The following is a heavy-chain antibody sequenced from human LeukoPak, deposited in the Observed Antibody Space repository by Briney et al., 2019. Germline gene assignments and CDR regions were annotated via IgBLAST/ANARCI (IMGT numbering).Heavy chain of an antibody. J-gene: IGHJ4*02. Sequence: ASVKVSCKVSGYTLSQLPMHWVRQAPGKGLEWMGGFDPENDETIYAQKFQGRVTMTEDTSSDTAYMELSSLKSEDTAVYYCATDSGTYYSLYWGQGTLVTVSS. V-gene: IGHV1-24*01. CDR3: ATDSGTYYSLY. D-gene: IGHD3-10*01. CDR2: FDPENDET. CDR1: GYTLSQLP.